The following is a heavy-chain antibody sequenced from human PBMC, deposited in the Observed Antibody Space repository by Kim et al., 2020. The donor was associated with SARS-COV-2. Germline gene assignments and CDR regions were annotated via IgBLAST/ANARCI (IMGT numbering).Heavy chain of an antibody. V-gene: IGHV3-23*01. D-gene: IGHD2-2*01. CDR3: AKDRNDIVVVPAAMNY. J-gene: IGHJ4*02. Sequence: YYADSVKGRFTISRDNSKNTLYLQMDSLRAEDTAVYYCAKDRNDIVVVPAAMNYWGQGTLVTVSS.